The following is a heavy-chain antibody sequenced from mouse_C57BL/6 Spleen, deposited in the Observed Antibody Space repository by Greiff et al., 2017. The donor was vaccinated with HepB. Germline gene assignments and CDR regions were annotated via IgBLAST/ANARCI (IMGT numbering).Heavy chain of an antibody. Sequence: QVQLQQPGAELVKPGASVKLSCKASGYTFTSYWMQWVKQRPGQGLEWIGEIDPSDSYTNYNQKFKGKATLTVDTSSSTAYMQLSSLTSEDSAVYYCARRPHYGSSYGDYWGQGTTLTVSS. CDR2: IDPSDSYT. J-gene: IGHJ2*01. CDR3: ARRPHYGSSYGDY. CDR1: GYTFTSYW. V-gene: IGHV1-50*01. D-gene: IGHD1-1*01.